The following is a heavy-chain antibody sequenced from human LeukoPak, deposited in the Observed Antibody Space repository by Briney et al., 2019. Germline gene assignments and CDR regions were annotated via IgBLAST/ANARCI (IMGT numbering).Heavy chain of an antibody. CDR3: ARLGRTGPPRH. Sequence: GAALQISCKGSGYIFTSYWIGWVRPLPGKGLEWMWIIYPGDSDTKYSPSFQGQVTISADKSISTAYLQWSSLKASDTAMYYCARLGRTGPPRHWGQGTLVTVSS. J-gene: IGHJ4*02. D-gene: IGHD3/OR15-3a*01. CDR1: GYIFTSYW. V-gene: IGHV5-51*01. CDR2: IYPGDSDT.